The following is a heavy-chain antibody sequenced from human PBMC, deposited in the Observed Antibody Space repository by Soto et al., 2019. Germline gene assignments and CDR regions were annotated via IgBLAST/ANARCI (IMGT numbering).Heavy chain of an antibody. V-gene: IGHV5-51*01. J-gene: IGHJ6*02. Sequence: GESLKISCEGSGYRFTSYWIGWVRQMPGKGLEWMGIIHPGDSDTRYSPSLQGQVTISADKSINTAYLQWSSLKASDTAMYYCAGGGVRGVITRTRDYYGMDVWGQGTTVTVSS. D-gene: IGHD3-10*01. CDR2: IHPGDSDT. CDR3: AGGGVRGVITRTRDYYGMDV. CDR1: GYRFTSYW.